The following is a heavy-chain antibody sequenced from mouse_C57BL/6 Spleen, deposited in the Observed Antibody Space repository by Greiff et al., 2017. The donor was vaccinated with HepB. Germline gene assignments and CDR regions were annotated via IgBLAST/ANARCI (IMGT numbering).Heavy chain of an antibody. D-gene: IGHD1-1*01. J-gene: IGHJ2*01. CDR3: APLITTVAHFDY. CDR2: IYPRSGNT. V-gene: IGHV1-81*01. Sequence: VQLQQSGAELARPGASVKLSCKASGYTFTSYGISWVKQRTGQGLEWIGEIYPRSGNTYYNEKFKGKATLTADKSSSTAYMELRSLTSEDSAVYFCAPLITTVAHFDYWGQGTTLTVSS. CDR1: GYTFTSYG.